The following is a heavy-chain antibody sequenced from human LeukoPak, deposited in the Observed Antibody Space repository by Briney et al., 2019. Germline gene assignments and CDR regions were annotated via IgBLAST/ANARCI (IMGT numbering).Heavy chain of an antibody. CDR2: IWYDGSNK. J-gene: IGHJ6*02. D-gene: IGHD3-3*01. V-gene: IGHV3-33*06. CDR1: GFTFTTYG. Sequence: GMSLRLSCAASGFTFTTYGMHWVRQAPGKGLEWVAIIWYDGSNKYYADSVKGRFTISRDNSKNTLYLQMNSLRAEDTAVYYCAKEQKPMYYDFWSGTYYYYGMDVWGQGTTVTVSS. CDR3: AKEQKPMYYDFWSGTYYYYGMDV.